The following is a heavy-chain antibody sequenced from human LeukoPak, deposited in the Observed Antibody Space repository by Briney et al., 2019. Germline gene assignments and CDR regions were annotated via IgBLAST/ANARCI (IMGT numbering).Heavy chain of an antibody. Sequence: SQTLSLTCTVSGASVSSGGYFWGWIRQHPWKGLEWMGYFFYSGSTYYNPSLKSRVTISVDTSKNQISLKLSSVTAADTAVYYCARAPGSAYNAYYFDYWGQGTLVTVSS. J-gene: IGHJ4*02. D-gene: IGHD1-1*01. CDR2: FFYSGST. V-gene: IGHV4-31*03. CDR3: ARAPGSAYNAYYFDY. CDR1: GASVSSGGYF.